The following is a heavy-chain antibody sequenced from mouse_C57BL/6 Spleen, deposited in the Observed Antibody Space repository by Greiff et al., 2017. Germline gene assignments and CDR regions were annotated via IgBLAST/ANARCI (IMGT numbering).Heavy chain of an antibody. D-gene: IGHD2-5*01. CDR1: GYSITSGYY. CDR3: ARGSYYSNYGGFDY. J-gene: IGHJ2*01. V-gene: IGHV3-6*01. CDR2: ISYDGSN. Sequence: VQLQQSGPGLVKPSQSLSLTCSVTGYSITSGYYWNWIRQFPGNKLEWMGYISYDGSNNYNPSLKNRNSITRDTSKNQFFLKLNSVTTEDTATYYCARGSYYSNYGGFDYWGQSTTLTVSS.